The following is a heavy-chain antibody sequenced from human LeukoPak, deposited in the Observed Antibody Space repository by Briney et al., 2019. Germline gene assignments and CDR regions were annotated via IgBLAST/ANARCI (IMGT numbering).Heavy chain of an antibody. CDR3: ARDIVVVPAATDY. CDR2: INPNSGGT. V-gene: IGHV1-2*02. D-gene: IGHD2-2*01. CDR1: GYTFTGYY. Sequence: GASVKVSCKASGYTFTGYYMHWVRQAPGQGLEWMGWINPNSGGTNYAQKFQGRVTMTRDTSISTAYMELSRLRSDDTAVYYCARDIVVVPAATDYWGQGTLVTVSS. J-gene: IGHJ4*02.